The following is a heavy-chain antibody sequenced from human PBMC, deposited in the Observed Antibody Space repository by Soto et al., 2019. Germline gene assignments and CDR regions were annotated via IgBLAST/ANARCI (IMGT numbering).Heavy chain of an antibody. J-gene: IGHJ5*02. V-gene: IGHV1-18*04. Sequence: QVQLVQSGAEVKKPGASVKVSCKASGYTFTSYGISWVRQAPGQGLEWMGSLSAYNGNTNYAQKLQCRVTMTTDTSMSTAYMELRSLRSDDTAVYYCARDRQWLVGGYNWFDPWGQGTLVTVSS. CDR1: GYTFTSYG. D-gene: IGHD6-19*01. CDR3: ARDRQWLVGGYNWFDP. CDR2: LSAYNGNT.